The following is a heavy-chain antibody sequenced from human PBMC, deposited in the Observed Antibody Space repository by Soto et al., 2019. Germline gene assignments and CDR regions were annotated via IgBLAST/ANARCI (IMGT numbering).Heavy chain of an antibody. CDR1: GFTVSGSA. CDR3: TSHFGEVSFPRAFCI. Sequence: EVQLVESGGGLVQPGGSLKLSCAASGFTVSGSAVHWVRQASGKGLEWVGRIRSKTNSYATAYAASVKGRFTISRDDSKDTAYLQINSLKTEDTAGYFCTSHFGEVSFPRAFCIWGQGTMVTGSS. CDR2: IRSKTNSYAT. V-gene: IGHV3-73*01. J-gene: IGHJ3*02. D-gene: IGHD3-16*02.